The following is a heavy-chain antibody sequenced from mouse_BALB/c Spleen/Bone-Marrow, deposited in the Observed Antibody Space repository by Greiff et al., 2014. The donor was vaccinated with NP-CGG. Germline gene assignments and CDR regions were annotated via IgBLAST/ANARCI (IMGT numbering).Heavy chain of an antibody. CDR2: INPSSGYT. D-gene: IGHD1-1*01. CDR3: GRSLQWYFDD. Sequence: VQLVESGAELARPGASVKMSCKASGYTFTSYTMHWVKQRPGQGLEWIGYINPSSGYTNYNQKFKDKATLTADKSSSTAYMQLSSLTSEDSAVYYCGRSLQWYFDDWGAGTPVTVSS. CDR1: GYTFTSYT. V-gene: IGHV1-4*01. J-gene: IGHJ1*01.